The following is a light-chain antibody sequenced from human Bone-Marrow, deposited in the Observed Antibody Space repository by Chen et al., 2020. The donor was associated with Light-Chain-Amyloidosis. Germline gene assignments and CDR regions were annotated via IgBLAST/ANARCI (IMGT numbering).Light chain of an antibody. CDR3: ATWDFSGIGQGV. CDR1: TSTIGGSF. Sequence: QSVLNQPPSASGTPGQRGTISCSGSTSTIGGSFIYWYGHLPGTAPRLLISRDTQRPSGVPARFSGSKSGTSASLTVSGIRSEDEAVYYCATWDFSGIGQGVCGGGTKLTV. CDR2: RDT. V-gene: IGLV1-47*02. J-gene: IGLJ3*02.